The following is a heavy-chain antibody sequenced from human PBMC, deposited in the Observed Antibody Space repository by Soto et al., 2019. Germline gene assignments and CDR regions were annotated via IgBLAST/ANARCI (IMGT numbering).Heavy chain of an antibody. D-gene: IGHD3-10*01. V-gene: IGHV4-34*01. CDR1: GGSFSGYY. J-gene: IGHJ6*02. CDR2: INHSGST. CDR3: ARDGFGELLHDYYYYGMDV. Sequence: PSETLSLTCAVYGGSFSGYYWSWIRQPPGKGLEWIGEINHSGSTNYNPSLKSRVTISVDTSKNQFSLKLSSVTAADTAVYYCARDGFGELLHDYYYYGMDVWGQGTTVTVYS.